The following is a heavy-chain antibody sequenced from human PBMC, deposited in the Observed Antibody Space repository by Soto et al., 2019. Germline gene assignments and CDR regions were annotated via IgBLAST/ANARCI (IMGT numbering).Heavy chain of an antibody. CDR3: ARWGYSYGYNRSFDY. D-gene: IGHD5-18*01. J-gene: IGHJ4*02. CDR1: GGSISSYY. CDR2: IYYSGST. V-gene: IGHV4-59*01. Sequence: SETLSLTCTVSGGSISSYYWSWIRQPPGKGLEWIGYIYYSGSTNYNPSLKSRVTISVDTSKNQFSLKLSSVTAADTAVYYCARWGYSYGYNRSFDYWGQGTLVTVSS.